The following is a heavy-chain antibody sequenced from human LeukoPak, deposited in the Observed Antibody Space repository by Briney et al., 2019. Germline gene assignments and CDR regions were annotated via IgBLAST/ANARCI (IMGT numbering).Heavy chain of an antibody. Sequence: AGGSLRLSCAASGFTFSSYAMSWVRQAPGKGREWVSAISGSGGSTYYADSVKGRFTISRDNSKNTLYLQMNSLRAEDTAVYYCAKDSLPGYSSSWNYFDYWGQGTLVTVSS. CDR2: ISGSGGST. CDR3: AKDSLPGYSSSWNYFDY. D-gene: IGHD6-13*01. J-gene: IGHJ4*02. CDR1: GFTFSSYA. V-gene: IGHV3-23*01.